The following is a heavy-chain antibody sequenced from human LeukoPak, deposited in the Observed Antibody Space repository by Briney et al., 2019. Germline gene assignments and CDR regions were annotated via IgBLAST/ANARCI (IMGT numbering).Heavy chain of an antibody. CDR3: ARISQSSGGFYY. D-gene: IGHD2-15*01. CDR2: MNPNSGNT. J-gene: IGHJ4*02. V-gene: IGHV1-8*01. CDR1: GYTFTSYD. Sequence: GASVKVSCKASGYTFTSYDINWVRQATGQGLEWMGWMNPNSGNTGYAQKFQGRVTMTRNTSISTAYMELSSLRSEDTAVYYCARISQSSGGFYYWGQGTLVTVSS.